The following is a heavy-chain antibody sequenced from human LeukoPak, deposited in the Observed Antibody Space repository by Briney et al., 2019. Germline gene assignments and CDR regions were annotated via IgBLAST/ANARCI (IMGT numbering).Heavy chain of an antibody. D-gene: IGHD7-27*01. CDR3: ARDNWGSAFDI. CDR2: IYSGGRT. J-gene: IGHJ3*02. Sequence: HPGGSLRVFCAASGFTVSSSYMSWVRQAPGKGLEWVSVIYSGGRTYYADSVKGRFTISRDNSKNTLYLQMNSLRAEDTAVYYCARDNWGSAFDIWGQGTMVTVSS. V-gene: IGHV3-66*01. CDR1: GFTVSSSY.